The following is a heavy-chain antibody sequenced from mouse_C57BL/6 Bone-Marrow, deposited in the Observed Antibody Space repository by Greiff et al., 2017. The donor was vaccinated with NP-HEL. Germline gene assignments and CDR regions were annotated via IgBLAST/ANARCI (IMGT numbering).Heavy chain of an antibody. CDR1: GYTFTDYY. CDR3: ARPASTMVTTREYYYAMDY. D-gene: IGHD2-2*01. V-gene: IGHV1-19*01. J-gene: IGHJ4*01. CDR2: INPYNGGT. Sequence: EVKLVESGPVLVKPGASVKMSCKASGYTFTDYYMNWVKQSHGKSLEWIGVINPYNGGTSYNQKFKGKATLTVDKSSSTAYMELNSLTSEDSAVYYCARPASTMVTTREYYYAMDYWGQGTSVTVSS.